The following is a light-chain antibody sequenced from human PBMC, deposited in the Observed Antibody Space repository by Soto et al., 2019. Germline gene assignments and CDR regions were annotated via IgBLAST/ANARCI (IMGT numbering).Light chain of an antibody. CDR3: QQSYSTPIS. CDR1: QSISSY. Sequence: DIQMTQSPSSLSASVGDRVTITCRASQSISSYLYWYQQKPGKAPKLLIYAASSLQSGVTSRFSGSGSGTDFTLNISSLQPEDFATYYCQQSYSTPISFGQGTRLEIK. V-gene: IGKV1-39*01. CDR2: AAS. J-gene: IGKJ5*01.